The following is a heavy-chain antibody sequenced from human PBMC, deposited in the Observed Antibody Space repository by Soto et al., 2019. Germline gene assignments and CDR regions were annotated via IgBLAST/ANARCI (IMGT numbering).Heavy chain of an antibody. CDR2: INAGNGNT. J-gene: IGHJ4*02. CDR3: ARGSPGYCNCGSCYSYHLDY. Sequence: ASVKVSCKASGYTFTSYAMHWVRQAPGQRLEWMGWINAGNGNTKYSQKFRGRVTITRDTSASTAYMELSSLRSEDTAVYYCARGSPGYCNCGSCYSYHLDYWGQGTLLTLSS. D-gene: IGHD2-15*01. CDR1: GYTFTSYA. V-gene: IGHV1-3*01.